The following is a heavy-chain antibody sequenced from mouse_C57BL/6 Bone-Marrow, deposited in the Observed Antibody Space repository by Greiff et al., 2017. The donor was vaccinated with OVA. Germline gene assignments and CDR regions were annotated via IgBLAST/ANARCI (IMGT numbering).Heavy chain of an antibody. D-gene: IGHD1-2*01. V-gene: IGHV14-4*01. Sequence: EVQLQQSGAELVRPGASVKLSCTASGFNIKDDYMHWVKQRPEQGLEWIGWIDPENGDTEYASKFQGKATITADTSSNTAYLQLSSLTSEDTAVYYCTHYVEGPWFAYWGQGTLVTVSA. CDR3: THYVEGPWFAY. CDR2: IDPENGDT. J-gene: IGHJ3*01. CDR1: GFNIKDDY.